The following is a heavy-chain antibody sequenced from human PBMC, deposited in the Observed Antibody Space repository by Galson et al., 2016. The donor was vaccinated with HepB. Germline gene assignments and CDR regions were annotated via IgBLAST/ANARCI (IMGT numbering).Heavy chain of an antibody. J-gene: IGHJ4*02. CDR2: INEDGTEK. CDR3: VRDRLKSTY. CDR1: GFTFTAYW. D-gene: IGHD2/OR15-2a*01. Sequence: SLRLSCAASGFTFTAYWMSWVRQAPGKGLEWVANINEDGTEKYDVDSVRGRFTMSRDNARNSVNLQMNSLRAEDTALYYFVRDRLKSTYWGQGTLVTVSS. V-gene: IGHV3-7*03.